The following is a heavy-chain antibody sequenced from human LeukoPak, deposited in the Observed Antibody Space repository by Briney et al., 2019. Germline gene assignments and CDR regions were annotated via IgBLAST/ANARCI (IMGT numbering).Heavy chain of an antibody. Sequence: GASVKVSCKASGCTFTTYGITWVRQAPGQGLEWMGWISGYNGNTKYALKLQGRVTLTTDTSTSTAYMGLRSLRSDDTAVYYCARERNYYGSSLDAFDIWGQGTMVTVSS. CDR1: GCTFTTYG. V-gene: IGHV1-18*01. CDR3: ARERNYYGSSLDAFDI. CDR2: ISGYNGNT. D-gene: IGHD3-10*01. J-gene: IGHJ3*02.